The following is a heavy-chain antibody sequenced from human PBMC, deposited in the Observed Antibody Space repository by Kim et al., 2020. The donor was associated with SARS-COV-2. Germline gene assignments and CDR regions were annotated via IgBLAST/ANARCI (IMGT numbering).Heavy chain of an antibody. V-gene: IGHV1-8*01. D-gene: IGHD3-22*01. CDR3: ARGGYDSGFGMDV. Sequence: YAKKFQGRVTMTRNTSISTAYMELSSRRSEDTAVYYCARGGYDSGFGMDVWGQGTTVTVSS. J-gene: IGHJ6*02.